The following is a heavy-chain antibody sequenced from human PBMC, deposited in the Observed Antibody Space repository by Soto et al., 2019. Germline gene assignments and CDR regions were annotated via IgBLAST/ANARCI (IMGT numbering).Heavy chain of an antibody. D-gene: IGHD6-19*01. J-gene: IGHJ6*03. Sequence: GGSLRLSCAASGFTFSSYGMHWVRQAPGKGLEWVAVISYDGSNKNYADSGKGRFTISRDNSKNTLYLQMNSLRAEDTAVYYCAKDLIAVALIDYYMDVWGKGTTVTVSS. CDR3: AKDLIAVALIDYYMDV. CDR1: GFTFSSYG. V-gene: IGHV3-30*18. CDR2: ISYDGSNK.